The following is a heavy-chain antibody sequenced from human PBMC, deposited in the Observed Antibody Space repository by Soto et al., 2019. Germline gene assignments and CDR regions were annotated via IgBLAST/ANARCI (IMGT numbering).Heavy chain of an antibody. CDR1: GFTFSSHA. D-gene: IGHD3-10*01. Sequence: GGSLRLSCAAFGFTFSSHAMNWVRQAPGEGLEWVSTITNTGGDTLYADSVKGRFTISRDNSKNTLFLQMNNLRVEDTATYYCVKASGESYPGSRVFDYWGQCTRVTVSS. J-gene: IGHJ4*02. V-gene: IGHV3-23*01. CDR3: VKASGESYPGSRVFDY. CDR2: ITNTGGDT.